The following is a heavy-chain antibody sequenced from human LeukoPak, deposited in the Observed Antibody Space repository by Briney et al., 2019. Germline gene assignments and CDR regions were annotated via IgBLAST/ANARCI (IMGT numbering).Heavy chain of an antibody. J-gene: IGHJ6*03. CDR3: ASAPGYFYYYYMDV. CDR2: IIPIFGTA. V-gene: IGHV1-69*05. Sequence: GASVKVSCKASGGTFSSYAISWVRQAPGQGLEWMGGIIPIFGTANYAQKFQGRVTITTDESTSTAYMELSSLRSGDTAVYYCASAPGYFYYYYMDVWGKGTTVTVSS. CDR1: GGTFSSYA.